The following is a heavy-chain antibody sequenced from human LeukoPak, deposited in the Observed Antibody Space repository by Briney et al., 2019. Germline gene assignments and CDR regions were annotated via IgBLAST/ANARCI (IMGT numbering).Heavy chain of an antibody. CDR1: DGSFSGYY. Sequence: SETLSLTCAVYDGSFSGYYWSWIRQPPGKGLEWIGEINHSGSTNYNPSLKSRVTISLDTSKSQFSLKVRYVTAADTAVYYCARASSSSWYKSPGYYSWTSGAKGPRSPSP. CDR2: INHSGST. V-gene: IGHV4-34*01. D-gene: IGHD6-13*01. J-gene: IGHJ6*03. CDR3: ARASSSSWYKSPGYYSWTS.